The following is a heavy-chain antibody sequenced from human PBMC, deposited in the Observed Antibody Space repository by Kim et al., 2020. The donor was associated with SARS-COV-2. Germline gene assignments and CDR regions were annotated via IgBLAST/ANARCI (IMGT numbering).Heavy chain of an antibody. V-gene: IGHV1-18*01. CDR1: GYTFTSYG. CDR2: ISAYNGNT. Sequence: ASVKVSCKASGYTFTSYGISWVRQAPGQGLEWMGWISAYNGNTNYAQKLQGRVTMTTDTSTSTAYMELRSLRSDDTAVYYCARVGITMIVVHNREDYWGQGTLVTVSS. D-gene: IGHD3-22*01. CDR3: ARVGITMIVVHNREDY. J-gene: IGHJ4*02.